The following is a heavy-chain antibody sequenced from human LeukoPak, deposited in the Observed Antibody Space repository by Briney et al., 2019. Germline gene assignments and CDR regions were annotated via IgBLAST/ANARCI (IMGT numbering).Heavy chain of an antibody. V-gene: IGHV3-21*01. CDR2: ISSSSSYI. Sequence: PGGSLRLSCVTSPGYGFTSHWMNWVRQAPGKGLEWVSSISSSSSYIYYADSVKGRFTISRDNAKNSLYLQMNSLRAEDTAVYYCARDQSTGYSSSWYGGYYFDYWGQGTLVTVSS. CDR3: ARDQSTGYSSSWYGGYYFDY. CDR1: PGYGFTSHW. J-gene: IGHJ4*02. D-gene: IGHD6-13*01.